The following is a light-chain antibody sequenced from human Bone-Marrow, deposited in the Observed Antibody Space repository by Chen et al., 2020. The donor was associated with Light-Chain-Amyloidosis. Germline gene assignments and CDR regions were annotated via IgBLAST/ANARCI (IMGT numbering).Light chain of an antibody. Sequence: SSVLTQPSSVSVVSGQTATIACGGNNIGSTSVHWYQQTPGQAPLLVVYDDSDRPSGIPERLSGSNSWNTATLTISRVEAGDEADYYCQVWDRSSDRPVFGGGTKLTVL. CDR3: QVWDRSSDRPV. J-gene: IGLJ3*02. CDR1: NIGSTS. V-gene: IGLV3-21*02. CDR2: DDS.